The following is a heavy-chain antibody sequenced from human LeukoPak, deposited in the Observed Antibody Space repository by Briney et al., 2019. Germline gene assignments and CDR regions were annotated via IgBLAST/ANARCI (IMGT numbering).Heavy chain of an antibody. CDR3: ARDDVTGNWFDP. J-gene: IGHJ5*02. D-gene: IGHD2/OR15-2a*01. CDR1: GGTFSSYA. Sequence: SVKVSFKASGGTFSSYAISWVRQAPGQGLEWMGGVIPIFGTANYAQKFQGRVTITADKSTSTAYMELRSLRSDDTAVYYCARDDVTGNWFDPWGQGTLVTVSS. CDR2: VIPIFGTA. V-gene: IGHV1-69*06.